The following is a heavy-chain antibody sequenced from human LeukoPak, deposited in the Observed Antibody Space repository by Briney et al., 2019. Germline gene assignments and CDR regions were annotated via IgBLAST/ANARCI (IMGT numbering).Heavy chain of an antibody. CDR1: GGSFSGYY. CDR3: ARAVAAT. J-gene: IGHJ5*02. V-gene: IGHV4-34*01. Sequence: SETLSLTCAVYGGSFSGYYWSWIRQPPGKGLEWIGEINHSGSTNYNPSLKSRVTISVDTSKNQFSLKLSSVTAADTAVYYCARAVAATWGQGTLVTVSS. CDR2: INHSGST. D-gene: IGHD2-15*01.